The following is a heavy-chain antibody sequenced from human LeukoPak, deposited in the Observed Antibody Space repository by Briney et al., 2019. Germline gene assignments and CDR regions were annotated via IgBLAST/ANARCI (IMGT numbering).Heavy chain of an antibody. Sequence: GGSLRLSCAASGFTFSNYNMNWVRQAPGKGLEWVSSITSGSSFIYYTDSVKGRFTISRDNAKNSLYLQMNSLRAEDTAVYFCAKSTRAVMAMMDVWGKGTTVTVSS. CDR3: AKSTRAVMAMMDV. CDR2: ITSGSSFI. CDR1: GFTFSNYN. D-gene: IGHD3-16*01. J-gene: IGHJ6*04. V-gene: IGHV3-21*01.